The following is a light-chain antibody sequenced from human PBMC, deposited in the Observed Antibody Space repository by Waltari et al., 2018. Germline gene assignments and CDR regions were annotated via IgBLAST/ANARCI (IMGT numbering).Light chain of an antibody. CDR3: QQSFTVPPC. J-gene: IGKJ2*03. CDR2: GAS. Sequence: DIQMTQSPSYLSASVGDRVTITCRASQTISSYLNWYQQKPGKAPNLLIYGASNLHSGVPSRFSGSGSGSDFTLTINSLQPEDFATYYCQQSFTVPPCFGQGTKLEIK. CDR1: QTISSY. V-gene: IGKV1-39*01.